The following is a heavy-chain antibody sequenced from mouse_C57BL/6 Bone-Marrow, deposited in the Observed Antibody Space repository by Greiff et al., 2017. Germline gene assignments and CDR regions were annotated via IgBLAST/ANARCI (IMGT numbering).Heavy chain of an antibody. Sequence: VQLQQSGAELARPGASVKMSCKASGYTFTSYTMHWVKPRPGQGLEWIGYINPSSGYTKYNQKFKDKATLTADNASSTSYMQLSSLTSEYSAVYYFAYCYDVGYYFDYWGQGTTLTVSS. D-gene: IGHD2-12*01. CDR2: INPSSGYT. V-gene: IGHV1-4*01. CDR3: AYCYDVGYYFDY. CDR1: GYTFTSYT. J-gene: IGHJ2*01.